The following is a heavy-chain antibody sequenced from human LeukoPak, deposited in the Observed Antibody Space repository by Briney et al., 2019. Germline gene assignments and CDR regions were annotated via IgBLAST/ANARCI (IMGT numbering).Heavy chain of an antibody. D-gene: IGHD1-26*01. Sequence: PGGSLRLSCAASGFTFSHYVITWVRQAPGKGLEWVSSIGGNGGDTYFANSVKGRFTIYRDNSDNRLYLQMNSLRAEDTAVYYCAKNRGSYQGGFDYWGQGTLVTVSS. J-gene: IGHJ4*02. V-gene: IGHV3-23*01. CDR1: GFTFSHYV. CDR3: AKNRGSYQGGFDY. CDR2: IGGNGGDT.